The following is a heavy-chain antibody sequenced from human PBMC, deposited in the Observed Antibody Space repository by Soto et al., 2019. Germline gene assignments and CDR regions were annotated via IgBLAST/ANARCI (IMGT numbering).Heavy chain of an antibody. D-gene: IGHD5-12*01. CDR2: ISGYNGNT. CDR1: GYTFTRFG. CDR3: ARDGYSGYDSVFERRDHDY. J-gene: IGHJ4*02. Sequence: AAVKVSCKASGYTFTRFGFSWVRQAPGQGLEWMGWISGYNGNTNYAQKFQGRVTMTADTSTSTAYMELRSLRSDDTAVYYCARDGYSGYDSVFERRDHDYWGQGTLVTVSS. V-gene: IGHV1-18*01.